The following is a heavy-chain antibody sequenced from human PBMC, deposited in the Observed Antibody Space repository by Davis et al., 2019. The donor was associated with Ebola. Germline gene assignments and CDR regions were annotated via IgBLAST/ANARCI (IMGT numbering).Heavy chain of an antibody. CDR2: LSGSGGLS. J-gene: IGHJ4*02. V-gene: IGHV3-23*01. CDR3: AKDGAIDY. CDR1: AFTFRIHA. Sequence: PGGSLRLSCAASAFTFRIHAMTWVRQAPGKGLEWVSALSGSGGLSYYADSVKGRFTISRDNSKNTLSLQMSNLRVEDTAIYYCAKDGAIDYWGQGTLVTVSS. D-gene: IGHD3-16*01.